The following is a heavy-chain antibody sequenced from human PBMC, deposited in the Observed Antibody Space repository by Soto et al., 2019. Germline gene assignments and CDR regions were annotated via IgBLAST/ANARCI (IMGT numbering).Heavy chain of an antibody. CDR3: VVSRGWWAFHY. J-gene: IGHJ4*02. CDR1: GFAFSSYW. D-gene: IGHD6-19*01. CDR2: IDPYETGI. V-gene: IGHV3-74*01. Sequence: PVGSLRLSCAASGFAFSSYWMHWVRQAPGKGLVWVSRIDPYETGINYADSVKGRFTISRDNAKNTLYLQMNSLRVEDTAVYYCVVSRGWWAFHYWGQGTVVTVSS.